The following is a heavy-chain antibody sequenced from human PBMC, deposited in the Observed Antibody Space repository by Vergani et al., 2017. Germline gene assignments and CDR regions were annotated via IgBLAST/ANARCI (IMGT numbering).Heavy chain of an antibody. Sequence: EVQLLESGGGLVQPGGSLRLSCAASGFTFSSYAMSWVRQAPGKGLEWVSAISGSGGSTYYADSVKGRFTISRDNAKNSLYLQMNSLRAEDTAVYYCARCQTRPLRWSWKPYLIDGMDVWGQGTTVTVSS. CDR3: ARCQTRPLRWSWKPYLIDGMDV. J-gene: IGHJ6*02. CDR1: GFTFSSYA. CDR2: ISGSGGST. V-gene: IGHV3-23*01. D-gene: IGHD4-23*01.